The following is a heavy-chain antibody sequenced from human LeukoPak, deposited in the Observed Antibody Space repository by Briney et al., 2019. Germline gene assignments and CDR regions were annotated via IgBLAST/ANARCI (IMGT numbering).Heavy chain of an antibody. D-gene: IGHD3-22*01. J-gene: IGHJ3*02. V-gene: IGHV3-53*01. CDR3: ARGHDSSGYRAAFDI. Sequence: GGSLRLSCAASGFTVSSNYMSWVRQAPGKGLEWVSVIYSGGSTYYADSVKGRFTISRDNSKNTLYLQMNSLRAEDTAVYYCARGHDSSGYRAAFDIWGQGTMVTVSS. CDR2: IYSGGST. CDR1: GFTVSSNY.